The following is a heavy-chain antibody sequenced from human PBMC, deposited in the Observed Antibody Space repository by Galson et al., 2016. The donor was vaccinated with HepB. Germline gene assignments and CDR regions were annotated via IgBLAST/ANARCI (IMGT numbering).Heavy chain of an antibody. CDR2: ISSSSNSM. V-gene: IGHV3-48*01. CDR3: AKSQALAAAGRVGTFDY. D-gene: IGHD6-13*01. J-gene: IGHJ4*02. CDR1: GFIFNSYS. Sequence: SLRLSCAASGFIFNSYSMNWVRQAPGKGPEWISYISSSSNSMYYADSVKGRFTISRDNAKNSLYLQMNSLRAEDTAVYYCAKSQALAAAGRVGTFDYWGQGTLVTVSS.